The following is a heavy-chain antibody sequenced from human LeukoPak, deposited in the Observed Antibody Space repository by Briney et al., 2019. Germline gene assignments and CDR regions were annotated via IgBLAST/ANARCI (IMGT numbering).Heavy chain of an antibody. Sequence: SETLSLTCTVSGGSISSSSYYWGWIRQPPGKGLEWIGSIYYSGSTYYNPSLKSRVTISVDTSKNQFSLKLSSVTAAGTAVYYCARRTYVLRYFDWSSYYFDYWGQGTLVTVSS. CDR1: GGSISSSSYY. D-gene: IGHD3-9*01. CDR3: ARRTYVLRYFDWSSYYFDY. V-gene: IGHV4-39*01. CDR2: IYYSGST. J-gene: IGHJ4*02.